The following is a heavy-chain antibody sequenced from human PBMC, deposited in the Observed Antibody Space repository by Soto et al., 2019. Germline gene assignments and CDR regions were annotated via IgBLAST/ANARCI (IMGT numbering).Heavy chain of an antibody. J-gene: IGHJ6*02. D-gene: IGHD3-10*01. V-gene: IGHV1-69*01. CDR3: ARVLYYGSGSYPPYGMDV. CDR2: VSPPFRTS. Sequence: QVQLVQSGAEVKKPGSSVKVSCKTSGVSFNNNGIGWVRQAPGHGLEWMGGVSPPFRTSNYARKFQGRISITADASTGTVNMGLSSLTSEDTAQYYCARVLYYGSGSYPPYGMDVWGQGTTVTVSS. CDR1: GVSFNNNG.